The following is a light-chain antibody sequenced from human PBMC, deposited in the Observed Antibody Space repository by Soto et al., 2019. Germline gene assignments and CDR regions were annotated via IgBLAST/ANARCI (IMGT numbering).Light chain of an antibody. V-gene: IGLV2-14*01. CDR1: SSDVCGYNY. Sequence: QSALTQPASVSGSPGQSITISCTGTSSDVCGYNYVSWYQQHPGKAPKLMIYDVSNRPSGVSNRFSGSKSGNTASLTISGLQAEDEADYYCSSYTSSSILFGTGTKVTVL. J-gene: IGLJ1*01. CDR2: DVS. CDR3: SSYTSSSIL.